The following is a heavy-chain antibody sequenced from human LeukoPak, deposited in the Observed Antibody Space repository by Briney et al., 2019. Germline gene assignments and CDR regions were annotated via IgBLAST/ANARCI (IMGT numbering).Heavy chain of an antibody. J-gene: IGHJ4*02. Sequence: GGSLSLSCTASGFTFRSYWMHWVRQAPGKGVVWVSRINSDGGSTSYADSVKGRFTISRDNAKNTLYLQMNSLRAEDTAVYYCARRIQGMAPYYFDYWGQGTLVTVSS. CDR1: GFTFRSYW. CDR2: INSDGGST. D-gene: IGHD5-24*01. V-gene: IGHV3-74*01. CDR3: ARRIQGMAPYYFDY.